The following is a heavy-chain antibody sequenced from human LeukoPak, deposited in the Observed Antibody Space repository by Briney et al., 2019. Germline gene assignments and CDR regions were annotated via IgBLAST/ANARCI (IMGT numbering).Heavy chain of an antibody. D-gene: IGHD6-19*01. CDR1: GFTFSSYA. Sequence: GGSLGLSCAASGFTFSSYAMSWVRQAPGKGLEWVSAISGSGGSTYYADSVKGRFTISRDNSKNTLYLQMNSLRAEDTAVYYCAKDTYSSGWYVRGLFDYWGQGTLVTVSS. CDR3: AKDTYSSGWYVRGLFDY. V-gene: IGHV3-23*01. J-gene: IGHJ4*02. CDR2: ISGSGGST.